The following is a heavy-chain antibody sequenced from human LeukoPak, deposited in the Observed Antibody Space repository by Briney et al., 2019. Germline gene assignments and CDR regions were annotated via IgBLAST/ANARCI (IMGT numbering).Heavy chain of an antibody. J-gene: IGHJ4*02. D-gene: IGHD6-13*01. CDR3: ARAASSWSFDY. Sequence: PSETLSLTCTVSGGSLSSYYWSWIRQPPGKGLEWIGYIYYSGITNYNPSLKGRVTISVDTSKNQFSLKLNSVTAADTAVYYCARAASSWSFDYWGQGTLVTVSS. CDR2: IYYSGIT. CDR1: GGSLSSYY. V-gene: IGHV4-59*01.